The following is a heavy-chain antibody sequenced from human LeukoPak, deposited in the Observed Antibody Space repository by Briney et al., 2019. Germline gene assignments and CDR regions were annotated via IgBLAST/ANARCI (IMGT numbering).Heavy chain of an antibody. D-gene: IGHD6-19*01. CDR2: ISGSGGST. CDR1: GFTFSSYA. CDR3: ATFPFYTSGRYITHYGKDV. J-gene: IGHJ6*02. V-gene: IGHV3-23*01. Sequence: PGGSLRLSCAASGFTFSSYAMSWVRQAPGKGLEWVSAISGSGGSTYYADSVKGRFTISRDNSKNTLYLQMNSLRAEDTAVYYCATFPFYTSGRYITHYGKDVWGQGTTVTVSS.